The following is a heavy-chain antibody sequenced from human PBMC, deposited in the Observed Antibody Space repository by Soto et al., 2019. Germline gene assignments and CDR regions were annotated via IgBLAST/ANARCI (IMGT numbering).Heavy chain of an antibody. Sequence: QLQLQESGSGLVKPSQTLSLTCAVSGGSISSGGYSWSWIRQPPGKGLEWIGYIYLSGSTYYNPSLKSRVTISVDRSKNQFSLKLSSVTAAETAVYYCARLRWPAWSALDIWGQGTMVTVSS. J-gene: IGHJ3*02. D-gene: IGHD4-17*01. V-gene: IGHV4-30-2*01. CDR3: ARLRWPAWSALDI. CDR2: IYLSGST. CDR1: GGSISSGGYS.